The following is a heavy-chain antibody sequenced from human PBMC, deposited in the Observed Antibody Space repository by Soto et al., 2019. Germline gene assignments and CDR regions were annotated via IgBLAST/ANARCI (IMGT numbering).Heavy chain of an antibody. Sequence: QVQLQESGPGLVRPSGTVSLTCAVSGVSISRDNWWGWVRQPPGEALEWIGEIHNSGSTNYNPSLKSRVTMSVVPSKDLFALTLNSVTAADTAFYYCARDQGSHPGDWGQGTLVSVSS. J-gene: IGHJ4*02. CDR2: IHNSGST. CDR1: GVSISRDNW. D-gene: IGHD6-13*01. CDR3: ARDQGSHPGD. V-gene: IGHV4-4*02.